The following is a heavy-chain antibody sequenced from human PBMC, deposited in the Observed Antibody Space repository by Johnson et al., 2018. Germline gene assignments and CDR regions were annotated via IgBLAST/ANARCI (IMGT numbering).Heavy chain of an antibody. J-gene: IGHJ2*01. CDR2: ISGSGGST. CDR1: GFTFSSYA. CDR3: AKHHSSSGQIAGDWYFDL. D-gene: IGHD6-13*01. Sequence: VQLVESGGGLVQPGGSLRLSCAASGFTFSSYAMSWVRQAPGKGLEWVSAISGSGGSTYYADSVKGRFTISRDNSKNTLYLQMNSLRAEDTAVYDCAKHHSSSGQIAGDWYFDLGGRGTLVIVSS. V-gene: IGHV3-23*04.